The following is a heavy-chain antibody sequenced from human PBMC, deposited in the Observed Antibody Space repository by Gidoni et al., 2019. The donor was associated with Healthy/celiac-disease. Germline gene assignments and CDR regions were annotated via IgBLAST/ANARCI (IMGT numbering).Heavy chain of an antibody. V-gene: IGHV4-61*01. CDR1: GGSVSSGSYY. D-gene: IGHD1-26*01. CDR3: ARLSGTSRGY. Sequence: QVQLQESGPGLVKPSETLSLTCTVSGGSVSSGSYYWSWIRQPPGKGLEWIGYIYYSGSTNYNPSLKSRVTISVDTSKNQFSLKLSSVTAADTAVYYCARLSGTSRGYWGQGTLVTVSS. CDR2: IYYSGST. J-gene: IGHJ4*02.